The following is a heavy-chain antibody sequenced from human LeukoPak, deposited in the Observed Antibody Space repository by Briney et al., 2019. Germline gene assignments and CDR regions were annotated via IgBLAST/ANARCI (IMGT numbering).Heavy chain of an antibody. D-gene: IGHD1-26*01. Sequence: GGSLRLSCAASGFTFSSYAMHWVRQAPGKGLEWVAVISYDGSNKYYADSVKGRFTISRDNSKNTLYLQMNSLRAEDTAVYYCARDRRGSPPVDYYYGMDVWGQGTTVTVSS. V-gene: IGHV3-30-3*01. CDR2: ISYDGSNK. CDR1: GFTFSSYA. J-gene: IGHJ6*02. CDR3: ARDRRGSPPVDYYYGMDV.